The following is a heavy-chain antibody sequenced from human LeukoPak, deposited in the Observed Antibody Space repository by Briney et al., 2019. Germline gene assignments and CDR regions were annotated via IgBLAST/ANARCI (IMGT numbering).Heavy chain of an antibody. J-gene: IGHJ4*02. CDR3: AREMKRRITD. CDR1: GFSISMGYY. V-gene: IGHV4-38-2*02. Sequence: SETLSLTCAVSGFSISMGYYWVWIRQPAGQGLEWIGSIHPSGTTFYNSSLNSRVTMSIDAPKNQFSLRLSLVTAADTAVYFCAREMKRRITDWGQGTLVTVSS. CDR2: IHPSGTT. D-gene: IGHD1-1*01.